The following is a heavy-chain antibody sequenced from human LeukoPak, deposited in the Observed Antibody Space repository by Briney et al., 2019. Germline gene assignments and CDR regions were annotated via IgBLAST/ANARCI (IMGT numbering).Heavy chain of an antibody. J-gene: IGHJ6*03. Sequence: ASVKVSCKASGYTFTSYDINWVRQATGQGLEWMGWMNPNSGNTGYVQKFQGRVTMTRNTSISTAYMELSSLRSEDTAVYYCAREGTSIVVVPAAISSYYYYMDVWGKGTTVTVSS. CDR2: MNPNSGNT. CDR1: GYTFTSYD. V-gene: IGHV1-8*01. CDR3: AREGTSIVVVPAAISSYYYYMDV. D-gene: IGHD2-2*01.